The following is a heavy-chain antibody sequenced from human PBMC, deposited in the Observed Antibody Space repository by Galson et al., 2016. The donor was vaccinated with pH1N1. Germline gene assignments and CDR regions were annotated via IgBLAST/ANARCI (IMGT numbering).Heavy chain of an antibody. CDR2: IYYSGST. D-gene: IGHD3-10*01. J-gene: IGHJ3*02. CDR1: GGSISGGGFY. V-gene: IGHV4-31*03. CDR3: ARESTGHGFEI. Sequence: TLSLTCTVSGGSISGGGFYWSWIRQHPGKGLEWIGFIYYSGSTYYNPSLKSRVAISVETSKTQFSLKLSSVTAADTAVYYCARESTGHGFEIWGHGTMVTVSS.